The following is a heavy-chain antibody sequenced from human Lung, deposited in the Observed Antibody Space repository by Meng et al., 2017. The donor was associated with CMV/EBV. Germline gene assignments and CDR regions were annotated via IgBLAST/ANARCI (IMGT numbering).Heavy chain of an antibody. V-gene: IGHV1-69*13. J-gene: IGHJ4*02. CDR3: ARDVPRAGGAGSQFDF. CDR2: VVPLFGTA. CDR1: GNVFSTFA. Sequence: SXXVSXXTSGNVFSTFAVSWLRQAPGQGLEWMGGVVPLFGTANYAQKFQGRVTITADASTTTAYMELRSLKSEDTAIYFCARDVPRAGGAGSQFDFWGQGXLVTVSS. D-gene: IGHD6-13*01.